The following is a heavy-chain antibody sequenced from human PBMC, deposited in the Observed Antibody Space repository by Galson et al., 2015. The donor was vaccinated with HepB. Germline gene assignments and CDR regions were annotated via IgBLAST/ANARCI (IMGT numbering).Heavy chain of an antibody. CDR1: GYTFTGYY. CDR2: INPKSGGT. Sequence: SVKVSCKASGYTFTGYYIQWVRQAPGQGLEWVGLINPKSGGTKFAQKFQGRVTMTRDSSISTAYIELRSLRSDDTAIYYCARGEDLIVVVPAIMDYWGQGTVVTVSS. V-gene: IGHV1-2*06. CDR3: ARGEDLIVVVPAIMDY. J-gene: IGHJ4*02. D-gene: IGHD2-15*01.